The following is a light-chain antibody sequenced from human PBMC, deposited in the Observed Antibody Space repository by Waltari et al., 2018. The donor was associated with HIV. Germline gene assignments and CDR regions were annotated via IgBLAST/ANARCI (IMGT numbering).Light chain of an antibody. V-gene: IGLV1-47*01. CDR2: RND. J-gene: IGLJ2*01. CDR3: AAWDDSLSGPV. CDR1: TSHIGSTY. Sequence: QSVLIQPPSPSGTPGQSVTISCSGSTSHIGSTYVFWYQPLPGTAPKLLIYRNDQRPSGVPDRFSGSKSGTSASLAISGLRSEDEADYYCAAWDDSLSGPVFGGGTKVTVL.